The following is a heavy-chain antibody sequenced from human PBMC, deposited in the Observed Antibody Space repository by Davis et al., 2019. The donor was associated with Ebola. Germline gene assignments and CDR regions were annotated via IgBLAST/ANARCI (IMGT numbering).Heavy chain of an antibody. J-gene: IGHJ4*02. V-gene: IGHV3-73*01. D-gene: IGHD1-26*01. CDR2: IRSKANSYAT. Sequence: GESLKISCAASGFTFSGSAMHWVRQASGKGLEWVGRIRSKANSYATAYAASVKGRFTISRDDSKNTAYLQMNSLRAEDTAVYYCAKDDYHSGSPFDYWGQGTLVTVSS. CDR3: AKDDYHSGSPFDY. CDR1: GFTFSGSA.